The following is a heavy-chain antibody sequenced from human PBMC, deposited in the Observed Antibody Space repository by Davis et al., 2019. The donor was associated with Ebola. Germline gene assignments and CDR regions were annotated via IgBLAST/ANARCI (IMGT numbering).Heavy chain of an antibody. CDR2: IWYDGSNK. CDR3: AGDGDVDTAMVWNYYGMDV. V-gene: IGHV3-33*01. D-gene: IGHD5-18*01. J-gene: IGHJ6*02. CDR1: GFTFSSYG. Sequence: GESLKISCAASGFTFSSYGMHWVRQAPGKGLEWVAVIWYDGSNKYYADSVKGRFTISRDNSKNTLYLQMNSLRAEDTAVYYCAGDGDVDTAMVWNYYGMDVWGQGTTVTVSS.